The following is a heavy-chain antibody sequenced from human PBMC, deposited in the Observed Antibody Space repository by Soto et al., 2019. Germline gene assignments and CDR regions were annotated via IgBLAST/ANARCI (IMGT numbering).Heavy chain of an antibody. CDR2: ISGSGGST. D-gene: IGHD3-9*01. CDR1: GFTFSSYA. V-gene: IGHV3-23*01. CDR3: AKVHTIFRIASTDY. J-gene: IGHJ4*02. Sequence: GGSLRLSCAASGFTFSSYAMSWVRQAPGKGLEWVSAISGSGGSTYYADSVKGRFTISRDNSKNTLYLQMNSLRAEDTAVYYCAKVHTIFRIASTDYWGQGTLVTVSS.